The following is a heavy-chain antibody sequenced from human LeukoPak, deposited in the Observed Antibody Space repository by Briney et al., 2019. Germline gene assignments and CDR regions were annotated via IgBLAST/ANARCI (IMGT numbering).Heavy chain of an antibody. Sequence: SETLSLTCTVSGGSISSYYWSWIRQPPGKGLEWIGEINHSGSTNYNPSLKSRVTISVDTSKNQFSLKLSSVTAADTAVYYCARTRSYALQDFDYWGQGTLVTVSS. CDR1: GGSISSYY. J-gene: IGHJ4*02. V-gene: IGHV4-34*01. D-gene: IGHD2-2*01. CDR3: ARTRSYALQDFDY. CDR2: INHSGST.